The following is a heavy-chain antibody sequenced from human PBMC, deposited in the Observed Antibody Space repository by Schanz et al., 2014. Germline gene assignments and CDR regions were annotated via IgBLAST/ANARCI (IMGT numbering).Heavy chain of an antibody. CDR2: IGGSGDST. J-gene: IGHJ6*03. CDR1: GFTFSNHA. CDR3: ARDAVALVPEYFMDV. V-gene: IGHV3-23*01. D-gene: IGHD2-15*01. Sequence: EVHLLESGGGLVQPGGSLRLSCAASGFTFSNHALSWVRQAPGKGLEWVSGIGGSGDSTHYADPVKGRFTISRDNSMNTLHLQMDGLRVEDTAVYYCARDAVALVPEYFMDVWGKGTPVTVSS.